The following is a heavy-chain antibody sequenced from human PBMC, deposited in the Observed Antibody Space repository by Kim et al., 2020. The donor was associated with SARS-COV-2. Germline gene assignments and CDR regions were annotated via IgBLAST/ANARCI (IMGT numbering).Heavy chain of an antibody. J-gene: IGHJ4*02. V-gene: IGHV4-31*03. Sequence: SETLSLTCTVSGGSVSASNYYWTWIRQHPGKGLEWIGGLEWIGYISYSGNTYYNPSLKTRLTMSVDTSNNHFSLNLSSVTAADTAVYYCARVVGYCAGTMCYRRQYHFDCWGQGTLVTVSS. D-gene: IGHD2-15*01. CDR1: GGSVSASNYY. CDR3: ARVVGYCAGTMCYRRQYHFDC. CDR2: ISYSGNT.